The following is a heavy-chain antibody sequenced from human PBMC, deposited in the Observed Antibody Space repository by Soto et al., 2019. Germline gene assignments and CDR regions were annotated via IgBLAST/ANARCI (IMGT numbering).Heavy chain of an antibody. Sequence: QVQLVQSGAEVKKPGSSVKVSCKASGGTFSSYAISWVRQAPGQGLEWMGGIIPIFGTANYAQKFQGRVTITADESTSTAYMELSSLRSEDTAVYYCASNLEMATITNYYYGMDVWGQGTTVTVSS. CDR1: GGTFSSYA. V-gene: IGHV1-69*12. CDR2: IIPIFGTA. D-gene: IGHD5-12*01. CDR3: ASNLEMATITNYYYGMDV. J-gene: IGHJ6*02.